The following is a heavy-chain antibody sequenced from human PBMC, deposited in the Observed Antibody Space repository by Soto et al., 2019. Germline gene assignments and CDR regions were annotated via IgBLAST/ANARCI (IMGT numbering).Heavy chain of an antibody. J-gene: IGHJ4*02. CDR3: ARGGVAAAAHFDY. CDR1: GYTFTGYY. D-gene: IGHD6-13*01. Sequence: ASVKVSCKASGYTFTGYYMHWVRQAPGQGLEWMGWINPNSGGTNYAQKFQGWVTMTRDMSISTAYMELSRLRSDDTAVYYCARGGVAAAAHFDYWGQGTLVTVSS. V-gene: IGHV1-2*04. CDR2: INPNSGGT.